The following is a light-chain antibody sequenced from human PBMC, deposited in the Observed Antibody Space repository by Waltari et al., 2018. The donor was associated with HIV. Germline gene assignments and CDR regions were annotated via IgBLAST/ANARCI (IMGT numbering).Light chain of an antibody. CDR2: DAS. J-gene: IGKJ4*01. Sequence: EIVLTQSPATLSLSPGGRATLSCRASQSISNYLAWYQQIPGQSPRLLIFDASNVATDIPARFSGSESETNVTLTSSGLESEDFAFYYGQQRFNLPLTFGGGTKVEIK. CDR3: QQRFNLPLT. CDR1: QSISNY. V-gene: IGKV3-11*01.